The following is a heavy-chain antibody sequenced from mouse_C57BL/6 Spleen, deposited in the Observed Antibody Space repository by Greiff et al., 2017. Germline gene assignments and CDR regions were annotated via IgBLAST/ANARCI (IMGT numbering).Heavy chain of an antibody. V-gene: IGHV1-82*01. Sequence: VQLQQSGPELVKPGASVKISCKASGYAFSSSWMNWVKQRPGKGLEWIGRIYPGDGDTNYNGKFKGKATLTADKSSSTAYMQLSSLTSEDSAVYFCARGAKWDDAMDYWGQGTSVTVSS. CDR1: GYAFSSSW. D-gene: IGHD4-1*01. CDR3: ARGAKWDDAMDY. J-gene: IGHJ4*01. CDR2: IYPGDGDT.